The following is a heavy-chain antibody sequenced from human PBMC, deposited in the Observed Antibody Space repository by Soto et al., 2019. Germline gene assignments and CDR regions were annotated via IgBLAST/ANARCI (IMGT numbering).Heavy chain of an antibody. Sequence: GGSLRLSCAASGFTFSSYAMGWVRQAPGKGLEWVSAISGSGGSTYYADSVKGRFTISRDNSKNTLYLQMNSLRAEDTAVYYCAKEMGIAAARVYYYGMDVWGQGTTVTVSS. V-gene: IGHV3-23*01. CDR1: GFTFSSYA. CDR3: AKEMGIAAARVYYYGMDV. D-gene: IGHD6-13*01. J-gene: IGHJ6*02. CDR2: ISGSGGST.